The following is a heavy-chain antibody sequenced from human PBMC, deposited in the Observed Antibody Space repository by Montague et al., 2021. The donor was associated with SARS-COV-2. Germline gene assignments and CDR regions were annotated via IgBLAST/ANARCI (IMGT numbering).Heavy chain of an antibody. CDR2: TYYRSKWYN. D-gene: IGHD2-2*01. J-gene: IGHJ4*02. CDR3: ARIPVGSKYYFDF. Sequence: CAISGDSVSSNIATWNWIRQSPSRDLQWLGRTYYRSKWYNDYAESVKSRITIDPDTSKHQFSLHLNSVTPEDTAVYYCARIPVGSKYYFDFWGQGTLVTVPS. CDR1: GDSVSSNIAT. V-gene: IGHV6-1*01.